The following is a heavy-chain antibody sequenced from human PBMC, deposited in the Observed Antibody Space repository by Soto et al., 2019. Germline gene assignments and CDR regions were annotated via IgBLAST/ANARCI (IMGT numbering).Heavy chain of an antibody. CDR2: LQTDGSHP. CDR3: ARGGDPDY. J-gene: IGHJ4*02. Sequence: EVQLVESGGGLVQPGGSLRLSCVASGFKFDYYWMHWVRQAPGGGLMWISRLQTDGSHPAYADSVKGRFPISRDNAKNTLYLQMNYLRVEDTAIYYCARGGDPDYWGQGTLVTVSS. CDR1: GFKFDYYW. D-gene: IGHD2-21*02. V-gene: IGHV3-74*01.